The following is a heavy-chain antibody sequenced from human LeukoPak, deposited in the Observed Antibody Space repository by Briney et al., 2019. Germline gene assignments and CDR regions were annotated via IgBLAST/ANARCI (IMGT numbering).Heavy chain of an antibody. J-gene: IGHJ6*03. CDR2: INHSGST. Sequence: PSETLSLTCAVYGGSFSGYYWSWIRQPPGKGLEWIGEINHSGSTNYNPSLKSRVTISVDTSKNQFSLKLSSVTAADTAVYYCARVLAYDFWSGSFHYYYMDVWGKGTTVTVSS. D-gene: IGHD3-3*01. CDR3: ARVLAYDFWSGSFHYYYMDV. V-gene: IGHV4-34*01. CDR1: GGSFSGYY.